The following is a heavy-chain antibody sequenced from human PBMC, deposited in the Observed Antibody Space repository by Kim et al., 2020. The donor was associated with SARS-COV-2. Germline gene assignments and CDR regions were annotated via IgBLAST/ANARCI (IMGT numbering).Heavy chain of an antibody. CDR3: ARNVLRYFDY. V-gene: IGHV3-53*01. CDR1: GFTVSSTY. Sequence: GGSLRLSCAASGFTVSSTYMNWVRQAPGKGLEWVSVIYSGASANYVDSVKGRFTISRDTSKNTVYLQMNSLRAEDTAVYYCARNVLRYFDYWGQGTLVTV. CDR2: IYSGASA. D-gene: IGHD3-9*01. J-gene: IGHJ4*02.